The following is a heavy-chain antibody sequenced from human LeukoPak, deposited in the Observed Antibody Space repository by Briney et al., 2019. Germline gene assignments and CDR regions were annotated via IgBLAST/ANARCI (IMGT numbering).Heavy chain of an antibody. J-gene: IGHJ5*01. CDR2: IKQDGSEK. V-gene: IGHV3-7*03. Sequence: PGGSLRLSCAASGFTFSNHWMSWARQAPGKGLEWVANIKQDGSEKYYVDSLKGRFTISRDNAKNSLYLQMNSLRAEDTAVYYCARIAAAGFDCWGQGTLVTVSS. CDR1: GFTFSNHW. CDR3: ARIAAAGFDC. D-gene: IGHD6-13*01.